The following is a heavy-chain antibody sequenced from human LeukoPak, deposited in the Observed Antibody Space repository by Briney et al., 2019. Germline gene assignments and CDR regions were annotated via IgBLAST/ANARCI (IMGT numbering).Heavy chain of an antibody. V-gene: IGHV1-2*04. Sequence: ASVKVSCKASGYTVTGYYMQWVRQAAGQGLEWMGWINPNSGGTNYAQKFQGWVTMTRDKSISTAYLELSRLRPDDTAVYYCAREAWSGYCSGGSCYSCGMDVWGKGTTVTVSS. CDR3: AREAWSGYCSGGSCYSCGMDV. CDR1: GYTVTGYY. CDR2: INPNSGGT. D-gene: IGHD2-15*01. J-gene: IGHJ6*04.